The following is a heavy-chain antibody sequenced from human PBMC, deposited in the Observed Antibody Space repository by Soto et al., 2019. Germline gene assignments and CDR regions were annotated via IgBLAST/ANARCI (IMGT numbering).Heavy chain of an antibody. J-gene: IGHJ6*02. Sequence: PGGSLRLSCAASGFTFSSYGMHWVRQAPGKGLEWVAVISYDGSNKYYADSVTGRFTISRDNTLYLQMNSLRAQDTAVYYCAKGREFDTLSGYPLFYHYGMYFWGQGTTVTVSS. D-gene: IGHD3-9*01. CDR1: GFTFSSYG. V-gene: IGHV3-30*18. CDR3: AKGREFDTLSGYPLFYHYGMYF. CDR2: ISYDGSNK.